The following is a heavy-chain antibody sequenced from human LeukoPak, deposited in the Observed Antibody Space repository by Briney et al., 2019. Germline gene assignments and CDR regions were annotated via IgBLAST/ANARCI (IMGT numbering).Heavy chain of an antibody. Sequence: QSGGSLRLSCAASGFPFSSHWMSWVRQAPGKGLEWVANIKFDGSEKNYVDSVKGRFTISRDNAKNSLYLQMNSLKAEDTAVYYCARDHVGEGLYFDYWGQGTLVTVSS. D-gene: IGHD3-10*02. CDR1: GFPFSSHW. CDR2: IKFDGSEK. V-gene: IGHV3-7*01. CDR3: ARDHVGEGLYFDY. J-gene: IGHJ4*02.